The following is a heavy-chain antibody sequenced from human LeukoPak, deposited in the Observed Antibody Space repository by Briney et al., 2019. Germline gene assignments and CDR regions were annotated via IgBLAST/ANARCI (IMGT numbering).Heavy chain of an antibody. Sequence: AGGSLRLSCAASGFTFSSFAMSWVRQAPGKGLEWVSAISGSGGSTYYADSVKGRFTISRDNSKNTLYLQMNSLRAEDTAVYYCAINFEMAYYAYWGQGTLVTVSS. V-gene: IGHV3-23*01. D-gene: IGHD5-24*01. CDR3: AINFEMAYYAY. CDR1: GFTFSSFA. CDR2: ISGSGGST. J-gene: IGHJ4*02.